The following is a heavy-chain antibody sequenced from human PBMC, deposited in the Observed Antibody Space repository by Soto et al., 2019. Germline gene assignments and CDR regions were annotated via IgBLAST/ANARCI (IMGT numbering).Heavy chain of an antibody. Sequence: EALSLTCTVSGGPISSSSYYWGWIRQPPGKGLEWLGSIYYSGSTFYNPSLPSRVTISVDTSKNQFSLKLSSVTAADTAVYYCARLVTLVRGVIYFYYGMVVWGQGTTVTVSS. CDR2: IYYSGST. CDR3: ARLVTLVRGVIYFYYGMVV. D-gene: IGHD3-10*01. J-gene: IGHJ6*02. V-gene: IGHV4-39*01. CDR1: GGPISSSSYY.